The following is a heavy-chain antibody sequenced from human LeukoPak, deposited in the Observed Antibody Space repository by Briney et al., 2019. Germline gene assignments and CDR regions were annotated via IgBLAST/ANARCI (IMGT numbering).Heavy chain of an antibody. CDR2: ISGSGGST. D-gene: IGHD7-27*01. Sequence: GGSLRLSCAASGFTFTSYDMSWVRQAPEKGLEWVSAISGSGGSTYHADSVKGRFTISRDNSKNAVYLQMNSLRAEDTAIYYCAKDRLSKWGLDAFDIWGQGTMVTVSS. CDR1: GFTFTSYD. J-gene: IGHJ3*02. CDR3: AKDRLSKWGLDAFDI. V-gene: IGHV3-23*01.